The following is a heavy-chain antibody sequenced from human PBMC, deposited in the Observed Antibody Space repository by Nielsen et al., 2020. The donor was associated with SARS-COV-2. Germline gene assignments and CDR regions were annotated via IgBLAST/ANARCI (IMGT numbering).Heavy chain of an antibody. CDR3: ARGGRWYGGDYYGMDV. Sequence: GSLRLSCTVSGGSISSYYWSWIRQPPGKGLEWIGYIYYSGSTNYNPSLKSRVTISVDTSKNQFSLKLSSVTAADTAVYYCARGGRWYGGDYYGMDVWGQGTTVTVSS. J-gene: IGHJ6*02. V-gene: IGHV4-59*01. CDR2: IYYSGST. CDR1: GGSISSYY. D-gene: IGHD6-13*01.